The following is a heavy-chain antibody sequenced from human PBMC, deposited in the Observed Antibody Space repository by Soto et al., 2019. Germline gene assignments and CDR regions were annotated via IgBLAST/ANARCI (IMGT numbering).Heavy chain of an antibody. J-gene: IGHJ4*02. CDR3: ARDRNQLCLEY. V-gene: IGHV3-33*01. D-gene: IGHD2-21*01. CDR1: GFSFSSYG. CDR2: IWYDGSQQ. Sequence: GGSLRLSCAASGFSFSSYGMHWGRQAPGKGLEWVAVIWYDGSQQYYADSVKGRFTISRDNSKSTLYLQMNSLRAEDTAVYYGARDRNQLCLEYWGQGSLVNLSS.